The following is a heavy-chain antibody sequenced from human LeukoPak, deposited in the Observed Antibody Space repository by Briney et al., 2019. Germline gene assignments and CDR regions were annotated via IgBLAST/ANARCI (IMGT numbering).Heavy chain of an antibody. CDR1: GFTFSRYW. CDR2: IRGDAGDK. CDR3: ARDVRGALDF. V-gene: IGHV3-7*01. Sequence: GGSLRLSCAASGFTFSRYWMAWVRQAPGKGLEWVANIRGDAGDKGDADSVKGRFTISRDSGKNSVYLQMSSLTAEDTAVYYCARDVRGALDFWGQGTLVVVSS. D-gene: IGHD2-15*01. J-gene: IGHJ4*02.